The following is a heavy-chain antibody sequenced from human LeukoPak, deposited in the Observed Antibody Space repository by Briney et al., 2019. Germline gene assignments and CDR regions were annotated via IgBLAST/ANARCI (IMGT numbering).Heavy chain of an antibody. Sequence: SQTLSLTCTVSGGSISSGGYYWSWLRQPPGKGLEWIGYIYHSGSTYYNPSLKSRVTISVDTSKNQFSLKLSSVTAADTAVYYCARHVIVVVPAAMSPAYFDYWGQGTLVIVSS. CDR2: IYHSGST. CDR1: GGSISSGGYY. CDR3: ARHVIVVVPAAMSPAYFDY. J-gene: IGHJ4*02. D-gene: IGHD2-2*01. V-gene: IGHV4-30-2*03.